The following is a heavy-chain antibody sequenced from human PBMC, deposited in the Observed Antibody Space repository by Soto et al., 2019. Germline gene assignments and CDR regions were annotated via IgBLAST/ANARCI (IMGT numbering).Heavy chain of an antibody. D-gene: IGHD2-15*01. Sequence: GESLKISCKASGYSFANYWIGWVCQKPGKGLEWMGVIYPGDSETTYSPSFEGQVIISVNRSRGTAFLEWSSLKPSDTAMYYCGRPGAPTDTVVYDLCGQGTQVTVSS. V-gene: IGHV5-51*01. CDR2: IYPGDSET. CDR3: GRPGAPTDTVVYDL. CDR1: GYSFANYW. J-gene: IGHJ4*02.